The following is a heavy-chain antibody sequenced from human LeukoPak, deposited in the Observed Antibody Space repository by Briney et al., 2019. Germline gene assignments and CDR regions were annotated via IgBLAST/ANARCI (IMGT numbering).Heavy chain of an antibody. CDR1: GFTFSYNY. J-gene: IGHJ4*02. D-gene: IGHD6-6*01. CDR2: ISGSGSTI. V-gene: IGHV3-11*01. Sequence: GGSLRLSCAASGFTFSYNYMSWIRQAPGKGLEWVSYISGSGSTIYYTDSVKGRFTISRDNAKNSLFLQMNSLRAEDTAVYYCARDDYSSSSVDYWGQGTLVTVSS. CDR3: ARDDYSSSSVDY.